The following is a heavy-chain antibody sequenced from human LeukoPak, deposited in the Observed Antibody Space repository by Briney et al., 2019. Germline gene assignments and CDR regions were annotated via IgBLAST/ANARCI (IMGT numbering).Heavy chain of an antibody. D-gene: IGHD5-18*01. J-gene: IGHJ4*02. CDR2: IYYSGRT. CDR1: GGSISSYY. V-gene: IGHV4-59*01. Sequence: SETLSLTCTVSGGSISSYYWSWLRQPPGKGRVGIGYIYYSGRTNYNTSLESRVNISENTSKNHFSLKRSSVTAADPAVYYCARVPVDTAVVSRYFEYSGQGTLVTVSS. CDR3: ARVPVDTAVVSRYFEY.